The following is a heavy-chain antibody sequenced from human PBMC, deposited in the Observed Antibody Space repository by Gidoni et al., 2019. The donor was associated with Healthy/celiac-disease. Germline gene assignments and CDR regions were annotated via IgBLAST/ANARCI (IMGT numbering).Heavy chain of an antibody. J-gene: IGHJ5*02. CDR2: INSDGSST. V-gene: IGHV3-74*01. D-gene: IGHD4-17*01. CDR3: ARGGWGDYAYNWFDP. CDR1: GLTFSSYW. Sequence: EVQLVESGGGLVQPGGPLRLSCAASGLTFSSYWLHWVRQAPGKGLVGVSRINSDGSSTSYADAVKGRFTISRDNAKNTLYLQMNSLRAEDTAVYYCARGGWGDYAYNWFDPWGQGTLVTVSS.